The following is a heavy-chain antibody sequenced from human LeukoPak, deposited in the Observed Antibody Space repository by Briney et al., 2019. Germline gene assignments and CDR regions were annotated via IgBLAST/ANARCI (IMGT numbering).Heavy chain of an antibody. V-gene: IGHV3-21*04. CDR1: GFTFSSYS. CDR2: ISSSSSYI. Sequence: GGSLRLSCAASGFTFSSYSMNWVRLAPGKGLECVSSISSSSSYIYYADSVKGRFTISRDNAKNSLYLQMNSLRAEDTALYYCAKSSQSGYQVWYGMDVWGQGTTVTVSS. J-gene: IGHJ6*02. D-gene: IGHD3-3*01. CDR3: AKSSQSGYQVWYGMDV.